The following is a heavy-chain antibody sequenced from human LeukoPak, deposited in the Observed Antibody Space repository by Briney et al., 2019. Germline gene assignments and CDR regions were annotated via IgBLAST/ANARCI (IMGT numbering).Heavy chain of an antibody. V-gene: IGHV4-39*01. CDR3: ARRQYYYDSSGYV. CDR2: IYYSGST. J-gene: IGHJ4*02. D-gene: IGHD3-22*01. Sequence: PSETLSLTCTVSGGSISSSSYYWGWIRQPPGKGLEWIGSIYYSGSTYYNPSLKSRVTISVDTPKNQFSLKLSSVTAADTAVYYCARRQYYYDSSGYVWGQGTLVTVSS. CDR1: GGSISSSSYY.